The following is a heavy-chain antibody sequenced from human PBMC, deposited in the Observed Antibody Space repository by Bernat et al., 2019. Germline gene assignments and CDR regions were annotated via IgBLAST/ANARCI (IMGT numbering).Heavy chain of an antibody. CDR3: ARLKYDILTGYTD. D-gene: IGHD3-9*01. Sequence: QLQLQESGPGLVKPSETLSLICSVSGGSISSNSDFWGWIRQPPGKGLEWIGNICYSRGTYYNPSLKSRVTISVDTSKNQFSLKLSSVTAADTAVYYCARLKYDILTGYTDWGQGTLDTVSS. V-gene: IGHV4-39*01. CDR2: ICYSRGT. CDR1: GGSISSNSDF. J-gene: IGHJ4*02.